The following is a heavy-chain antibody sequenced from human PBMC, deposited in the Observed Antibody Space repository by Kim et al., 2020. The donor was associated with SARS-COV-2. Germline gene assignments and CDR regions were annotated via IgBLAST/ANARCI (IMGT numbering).Heavy chain of an antibody. CDR2: ISSGGGTT. CDR3: AKGLTGIAANGKLDY. J-gene: IGHJ4*01. D-gene: IGHD6-25*01. CDR1: GLIFSSCA. Sequence: GGSLRLSCAASGLIFSSCAMHWVRQAPGKGLEWVSAISSGGGTTEYADSVKGRFTISRDNSKNTLYLQMNSLRVEDTALYYCAKGLTGIAANGKLDYWGQGTLVTVSS. V-gene: IGHV3-23*01.